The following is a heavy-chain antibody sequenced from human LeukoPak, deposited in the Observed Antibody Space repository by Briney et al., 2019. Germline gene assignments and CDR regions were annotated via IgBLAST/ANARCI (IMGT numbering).Heavy chain of an antibody. V-gene: IGHV4-39*01. J-gene: IGHJ3*01. D-gene: IGHD1-26*01. CDR3: ARLRIVETTYDASHL. CDR1: DGSISSTSYY. CDR2: ISYSGST. Sequence: PSETLSLTCTVSDGSISSTSYYWGWIRQPPGKGLEWIGSISYSGSTSYNPSLKSRVTMSVDTSKNQFSLKVSSVTAADTAVYYCARLRIVETTYDASHLWGQGTMVSVSS.